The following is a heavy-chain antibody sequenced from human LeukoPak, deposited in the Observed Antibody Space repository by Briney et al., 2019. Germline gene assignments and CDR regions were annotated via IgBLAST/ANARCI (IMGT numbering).Heavy chain of an antibody. CDR2: ISYDESNK. CDR3: ARDQDYIWGSYRLPYY. V-gene: IGHV3-30*03. D-gene: IGHD3-16*02. J-gene: IGHJ4*02. Sequence: GGALRLSCAASGFTFSSYGMHSVRQGPGKGLEWVAVISYDESNKYYAHSVKGRFTISRDNSKNTLYLQMNSLRAEDTAVYYCARDQDYIWGSYRLPYYWGQGTLVTVPS. CDR1: GFTFSSYG.